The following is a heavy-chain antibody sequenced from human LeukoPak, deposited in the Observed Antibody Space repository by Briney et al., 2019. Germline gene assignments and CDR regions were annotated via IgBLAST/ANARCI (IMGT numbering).Heavy chain of an antibody. V-gene: IGHV3-48*03. J-gene: IGHJ6*02. Sequence: GGSLRLSCAASGFNFRSYEMNWVRQAPGQGLQWVSYISSSGSAISYADSVKGRFTISRDNSKNTLYLQMNSLRAEDTAVYYCARRRCSGGSCYFPYYYYGMDVWGQGTTVTVSS. CDR2: ISSSGSAI. CDR3: ARRRCSGGSCYFPYYYYGMDV. CDR1: GFNFRSYE. D-gene: IGHD2-15*01.